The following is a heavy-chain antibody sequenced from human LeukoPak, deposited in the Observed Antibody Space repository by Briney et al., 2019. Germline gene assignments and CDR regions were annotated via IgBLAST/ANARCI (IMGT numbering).Heavy chain of an antibody. D-gene: IGHD3-16*01. CDR1: GFTFSSYN. V-gene: IGHV3-21*01. CDR3: ARDLTSYGGGAFDI. CDR2: IGPSSSYI. Sequence: GGSLGLSCAASGFTFSSYNMNWVRQAPGKGLEWVSSIGPSSSYIYYADSVKGRFTISRDNAKNSLYLQMNSLRAEDTAVYYCARDLTSYGGGAFDIWGQGTMVTVSS. J-gene: IGHJ3*02.